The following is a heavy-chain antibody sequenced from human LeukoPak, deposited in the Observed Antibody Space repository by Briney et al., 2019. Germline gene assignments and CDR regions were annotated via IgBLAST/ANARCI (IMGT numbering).Heavy chain of an antibody. CDR2: ISSSSSYI. Sequence: GGPLRLSCAASGFTFSSYSMNWVRQAPGKGLEWVSSISSSSSYIYYADSVKGRFTISRDNAKNSLYLQMNSLRAEDTAVYYCARGGRISRSREIDYWGQGTLVTVSS. CDR1: GFTFSSYS. D-gene: IGHD2/OR15-2a*01. CDR3: ARGGRISRSREIDY. V-gene: IGHV3-21*01. J-gene: IGHJ4*02.